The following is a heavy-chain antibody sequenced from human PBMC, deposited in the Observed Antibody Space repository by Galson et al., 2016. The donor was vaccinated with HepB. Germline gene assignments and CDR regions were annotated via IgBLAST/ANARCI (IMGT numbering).Heavy chain of an antibody. Sequence: TLSLTCTVSGVSISSGGAYWTWIRQHPGKGLEWIGYIYFRGSSYYNPSPKRRVTMSVATFPNHFSLTLDSVTAADTAVYYCARNPMPGAGYYFDSWGQGTLVAVSS. CDR3: ARNPMPGAGYYFDS. CDR1: GVSISSGGAY. D-gene: IGHD2-8*02. V-gene: IGHV4-31*03. CDR2: IYFRGSS. J-gene: IGHJ4*02.